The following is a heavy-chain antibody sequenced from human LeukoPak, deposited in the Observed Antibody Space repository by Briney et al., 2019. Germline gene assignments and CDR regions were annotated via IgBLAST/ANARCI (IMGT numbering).Heavy chain of an antibody. Sequence: ASVKVSCKASGCTFTGYYMHWVRQAPGQGLEWMGWINPNSGGTNYAQKFQGRVTMTRDTSISTAYMELSRLRSDDTAVYYCARARVRAARPEDYWGQGTLVTVSS. CDR2: INPNSGGT. CDR3: ARARVRAARPEDY. V-gene: IGHV1-2*02. D-gene: IGHD6-6*01. CDR1: GCTFTGYY. J-gene: IGHJ4*02.